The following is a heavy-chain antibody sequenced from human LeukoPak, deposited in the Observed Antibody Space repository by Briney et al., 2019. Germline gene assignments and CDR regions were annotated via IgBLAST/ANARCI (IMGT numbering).Heavy chain of an antibody. Sequence: GGSLRLSCAASGFTFSSYTMNWVRQAPGKGLEYFSFISTTSDAIYYEDSVRGRFTISRDNAENALHLQMNSLRAEDTAVYYCVRNYLYAFDIWGQGTMVTVSS. CDR2: ISTTSDAI. D-gene: IGHD2/OR15-2a*01. J-gene: IGHJ3*02. V-gene: IGHV3-48*01. CDR3: VRNYLYAFDI. CDR1: GFTFSSYT.